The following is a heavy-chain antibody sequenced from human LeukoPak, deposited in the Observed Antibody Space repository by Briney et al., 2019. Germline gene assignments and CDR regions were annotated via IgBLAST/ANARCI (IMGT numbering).Heavy chain of an antibody. J-gene: IGHJ4*02. Sequence: GGSLRLSCVGSGFNVTTNNMYWVRQAPGKGLECLSAFHAGGGPDYADSVRDRFTISRDNSKNTLYLQMNSLRAEDTAVYFCGRRFCNSCPLDFWGQGTLVTVSS. CDR3: GRRFCNSCPLDF. CDR2: FHAGGGP. V-gene: IGHV3-66*04. D-gene: IGHD2-21*01. CDR1: GFNVTTNN.